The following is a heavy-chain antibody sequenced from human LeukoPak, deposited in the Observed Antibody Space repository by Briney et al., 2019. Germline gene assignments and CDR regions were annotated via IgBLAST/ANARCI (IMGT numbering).Heavy chain of an antibody. CDR2: IYYSGST. Sequence: SETLSLTCTVSGGSISSSSYFWGWLRQPPGKGLEWLGSIYYSGSTYYNPSLKSRVTISVDTSKNQFSLKLSPVTAADTAVYYCARHVDWSGYYTLSGWFDPWGQGTLVTVSS. J-gene: IGHJ5*02. V-gene: IGHV4-39*01. D-gene: IGHD3-3*01. CDR1: GGSISSSSYF. CDR3: ARHVDWSGYYTLSGWFDP.